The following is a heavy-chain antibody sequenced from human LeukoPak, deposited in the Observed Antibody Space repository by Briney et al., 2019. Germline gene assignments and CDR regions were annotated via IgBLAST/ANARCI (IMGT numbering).Heavy chain of an antibody. CDR2: ISSSSSYI. CDR1: GFTFSSYS. D-gene: IGHD6-13*01. J-gene: IGHJ4*02. Sequence: GGSLRLSCAASGFTFSSYSMNWVRQAPGKGLEWVSSISSSSSYIYYADSVKGRFTISRDNSKNTLYLQMNSLRAEDTAVYYCAKADLSSSWTPFDYWGQGTLVTVSS. CDR3: AKADLSSSWTPFDY. V-gene: IGHV3-21*04.